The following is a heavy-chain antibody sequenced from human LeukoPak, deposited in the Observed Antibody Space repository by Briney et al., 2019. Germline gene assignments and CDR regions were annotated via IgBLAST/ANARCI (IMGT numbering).Heavy chain of an antibody. CDR2: IYYSGST. CDR1: GGSISSYY. CDR3: ARLYYDYATNWFDP. Sequence: PSETLSLTCTVSGGSISSYYWSWIRQPPGKGLEWIGYIYYSGSTNYNPSLKSRVTISVDTSKNQFSLKLSSVTAADTAVYYCARLYYDYATNWFDPWGQGTLVTVSS. D-gene: IGHD3-16*01. V-gene: IGHV4-59*01. J-gene: IGHJ5*02.